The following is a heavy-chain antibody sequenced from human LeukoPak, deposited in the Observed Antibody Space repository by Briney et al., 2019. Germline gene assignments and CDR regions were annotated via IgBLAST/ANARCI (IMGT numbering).Heavy chain of an antibody. D-gene: IGHD3-10*02. CDR2: ISSSGSSI. J-gene: IGHJ6*04. V-gene: IGHV3-48*03. CDR1: GFAFSSYE. CDR3: AELGITMIGGV. Sequence: GGSLRLSCAASGFAFSSYEMNWVRQAPGKGLEWVSYISSSGSSIYYADSVKGRFTISRDNAKNSLYLQMNSLRAEDTAVYYCAELGITMIGGVWGKGTTVTISS.